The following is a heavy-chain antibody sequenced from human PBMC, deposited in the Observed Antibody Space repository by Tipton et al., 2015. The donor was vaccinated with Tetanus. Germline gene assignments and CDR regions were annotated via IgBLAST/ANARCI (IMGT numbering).Heavy chain of an antibody. Sequence: LRLSCTISGDSMSGEFDYWSWIRHLPGKGLEWIGYIHYRGTTLFNPSLKRRLTMSVDTSQKQISLKVNSVTAADTAVYYCARDRGVRGGYYYYHGMDVWGQGTTVTVSS. CDR2: IHYRGTT. J-gene: IGHJ6*02. CDR1: GDSMSGEFDY. CDR3: ARDRGVRGGYYYYHGMDV. D-gene: IGHD3-10*01. V-gene: IGHV4-31*02.